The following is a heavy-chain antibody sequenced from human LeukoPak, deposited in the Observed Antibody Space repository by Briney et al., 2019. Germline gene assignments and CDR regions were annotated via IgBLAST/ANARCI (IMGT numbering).Heavy chain of an antibody. CDR1: GGSITSGGYY. CDR2: IYYSGST. CDR3: ARRCSSTNCFKNAFGI. V-gene: IGHV4-31*03. Sequence: SETLSLTCTVSGGSITSGGYYWSWIRQYPGKGLEWIGYIYYSGSTYYSPSLKSRVTISVDTSENQFSLKLTSVTAADSAVYYCARRCSSTNCFKNAFGIWGQGTMVTVSS. J-gene: IGHJ3*02. D-gene: IGHD2-2*01.